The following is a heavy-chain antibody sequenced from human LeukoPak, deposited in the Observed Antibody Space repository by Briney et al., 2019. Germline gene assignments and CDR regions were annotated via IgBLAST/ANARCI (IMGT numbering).Heavy chain of an antibody. CDR3: ARARGAGPGAHFDY. CDR1: GLTFSGEY. CDR2: TGPSGSDI. Sequence: GGSLRLSCAASGLTFSGEYMSWIRQAPGKGLEWVSYTGPSGSDIFYADSVKGRFTISRDNAKNSLFLQMNSLRAEDTAVYYCARARGAGPGAHFDYWGQGTLVTVSS. J-gene: IGHJ4*02. D-gene: IGHD3-10*01. V-gene: IGHV3-11*01.